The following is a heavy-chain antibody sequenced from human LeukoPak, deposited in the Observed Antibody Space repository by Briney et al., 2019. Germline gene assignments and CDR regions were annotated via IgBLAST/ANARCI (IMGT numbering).Heavy chain of an antibody. CDR1: GFTFSSSW. J-gene: IGHJ4*02. CDR3: AKASYRKGDY. V-gene: IGHV3-7*01. CDR2: INRDGSVK. Sequence: PGGSLRLSCVASGFTFSSSWMAWVRQAPGKGLQWVANINRDGSVKNYVGSVKGRSAISRDNAPNSFYLQMNSLETDDTAVYYCAKASYRKGDYWGQGILVTVSS.